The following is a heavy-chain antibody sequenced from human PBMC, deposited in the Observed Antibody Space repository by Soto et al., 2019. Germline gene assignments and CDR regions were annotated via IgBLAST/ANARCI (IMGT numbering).Heavy chain of an antibody. Sequence: QVQLVRSGAEVKKPGASVKVSCKASGYTYTSSAISWVRLAPGQWLEWMGWISAYNGNTNYAQKLKGRVTMTTDTSRSSAYMELRSRRSDDTAVYYCGRVAPPADYWGQGTLVPVSS. J-gene: IGHJ4*02. CDR1: GYTYTSSA. CDR2: ISAYNGNT. CDR3: GRVAPPADY. V-gene: IGHV1-18*01.